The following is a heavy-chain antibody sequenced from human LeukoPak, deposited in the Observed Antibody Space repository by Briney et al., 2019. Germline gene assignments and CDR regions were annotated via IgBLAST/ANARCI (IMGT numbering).Heavy chain of an antibody. V-gene: IGHV3-30*02. CDR2: IRYDGSNK. J-gene: IGHJ4*02. D-gene: IGHD6-19*01. Sequence: GESLKISCAASGFTFSSYGMHWVRQAPGKGLEWVAFIRYDGSNKYYADSVKGRFTISRDNSKNTLYLQMNSLRAEDTAVYYCAKGGSFSRLVKGYDFDYWGQGTLVTVSS. CDR3: AKGGSFSRLVKGYDFDY. CDR1: GFTFSSYG.